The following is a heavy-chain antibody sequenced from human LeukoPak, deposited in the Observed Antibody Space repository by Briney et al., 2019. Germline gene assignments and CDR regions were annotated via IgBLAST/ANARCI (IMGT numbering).Heavy chain of an antibody. V-gene: IGHV4-59*01. J-gene: IGHJ6*02. CDR1: GGSISSYY. CDR2: IYYSGST. D-gene: IGHD5-12*01. Sequence: SETLSLTCTVSGGSISSYYWSWIRQPPGKGLEWIGYIYYSGSTNYNPSLKSRVTISVDTSKNQFSLKLSSVTAADTAVYYCARVGEVVASPRTLNYYGMDVWGQGTTVTVSS. CDR3: ARVGEVVASPRTLNYYGMDV.